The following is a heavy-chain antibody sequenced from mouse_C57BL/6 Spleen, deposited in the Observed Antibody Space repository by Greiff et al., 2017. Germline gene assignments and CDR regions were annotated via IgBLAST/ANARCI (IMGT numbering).Heavy chain of an antibody. V-gene: IGHV1-50*01. D-gene: IGHD1-1*01. J-gene: IGHJ1*03. CDR3: ARRGYCSSYRYFDV. CDR1: GYTFTSYW. Sequence: QVQLQQPGAELVKPGASVKLSCKASGYTFTSYWMPWVKQRPGQGLEWIGEIDPSDSNTNYNQKFKGKATLTVDTSSSTAYMQLSSLTSEDSAVYYCARRGYCSSYRYFDVWGTGTTVTVSS. CDR2: IDPSDSNT.